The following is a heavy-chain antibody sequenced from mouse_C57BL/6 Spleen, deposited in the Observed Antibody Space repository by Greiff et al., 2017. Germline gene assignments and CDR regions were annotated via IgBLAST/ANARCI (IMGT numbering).Heavy chain of an antibody. V-gene: IGHV10-1*01. Sequence: EVQGVESGGGLVQPKGSLKLSCAASGFSFNTYAMNWVRQAPGKGLEWVARIRSKSNNYATYYADSVKDRFTISRDDSESMLYLQMNNLKTEDTAMYYCVRRGREAMDYWGQGTSVTVSS. CDR3: VRRGREAMDY. CDR1: GFSFNTYA. D-gene: IGHD3-3*01. CDR2: IRSKSNNYAT. J-gene: IGHJ4*01.